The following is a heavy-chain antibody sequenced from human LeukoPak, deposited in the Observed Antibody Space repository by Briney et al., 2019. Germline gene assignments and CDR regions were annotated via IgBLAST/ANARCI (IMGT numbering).Heavy chain of an antibody. CDR1: GITVSSRY. CDR2: IYSGGST. V-gene: IGHV3-66*01. D-gene: IGHD3-9*01. Sequence: GGSLRLSCAASGITVSSRYMSWVRQAPGKGLEWVSVIYSGGSTYYADSVQGRFTISRDNSKNTLYLQMESLRVEDTAVYYCARDPPYYDILTGYYRPGNYFDYWGQGTLVTVSS. J-gene: IGHJ4*02. CDR3: ARDPPYYDILTGYYRPGNYFDY.